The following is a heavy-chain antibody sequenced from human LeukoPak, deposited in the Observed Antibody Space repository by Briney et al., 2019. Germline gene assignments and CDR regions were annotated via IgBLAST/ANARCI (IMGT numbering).Heavy chain of an antibody. CDR3: AREAWIQLWFFDY. J-gene: IGHJ4*02. CDR2: INHSGST. D-gene: IGHD5-18*01. V-gene: IGHV4-34*01. Sequence: SETLSLTCAVYGGSFSGYYWSWIRQPPGKGLEWIGEINHSGSTHYNPSLKSRVTISVDTSKNQSSLKLSSVTAADTAVYYCAREAWIQLWFFDYWGQGTLVTVSS. CDR1: GGSFSGYY.